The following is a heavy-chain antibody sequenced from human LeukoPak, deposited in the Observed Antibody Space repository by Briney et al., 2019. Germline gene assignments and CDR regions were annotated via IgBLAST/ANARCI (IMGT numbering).Heavy chain of an antibody. V-gene: IGHV3-23*01. D-gene: IGHD6-19*01. J-gene: IGHJ4*02. CDR3: AKDEGGSGWYEGGIFDY. CDR1: GFTFSSYA. CDR2: ISGSGGST. Sequence: GGSLRLSCAASGFTFSSYAMSWVRQAPGKGLEWVSAISGSGGSTYYADSVKGRFTIPRDNSKNTLYLQMNSLRAEDTAVYYCAKDEGGSGWYEGGIFDYWGQGTLVTVSS.